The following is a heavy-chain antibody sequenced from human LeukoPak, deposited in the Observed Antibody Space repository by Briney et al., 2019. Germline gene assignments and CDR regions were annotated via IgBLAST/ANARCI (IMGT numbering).Heavy chain of an antibody. V-gene: IGHV4-4*07. CDR1: GGSLSSYY. Sequence: PSETLSLTCTVSGGSLSSYYWSWIRQPAGKGLEWIGRIYTSGSTNYNPSLKSRVTMSVDTSKNQFSLKLSSVTAADTAVYYCAGLLTSPNWFDPWGQGTLVTVSS. D-gene: IGHD2-15*01. CDR3: AGLLTSPNWFDP. CDR2: IYTSGST. J-gene: IGHJ5*02.